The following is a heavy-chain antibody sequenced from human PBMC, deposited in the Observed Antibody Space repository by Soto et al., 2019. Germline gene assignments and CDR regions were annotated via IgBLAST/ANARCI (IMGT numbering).Heavy chain of an antibody. CDR3: ARDHAYYDFWSGYQVYYYYGMDV. CDR1: GFTFSSYS. V-gene: IGHV3-21*01. Sequence: EVQLLESGGGLVKPGGSLRLSCAASGFTFSSYSMNWVRQAPGKGLEWVSSISSSSSYIYYADSVKGRFTISRDNAKNSLYLQMNSLSAEDTAVYYCARDHAYYDFWSGYQVYYYYGMDVWGQGTTVTVSS. J-gene: IGHJ6*02. CDR2: ISSSSSYI. D-gene: IGHD3-3*01.